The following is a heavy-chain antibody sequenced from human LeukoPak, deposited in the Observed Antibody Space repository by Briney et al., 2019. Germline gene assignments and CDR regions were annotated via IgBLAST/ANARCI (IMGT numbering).Heavy chain of an antibody. D-gene: IGHD4-17*01. CDR1: GGSISGSSYY. CDR3: ARADYGDSKFDY. V-gene: IGHV4-30-4*08. CDR2: IYYSGST. Sequence: SETLSLTCTVSGGSISGSSYYWGWIRQPPGKGLEWIGYIYYSGSTYYNPSLKSRVTISVDTSKNQFSLKLSSVAAADTAVYYCARADYGDSKFDYWGQGTLVTVSS. J-gene: IGHJ4*02.